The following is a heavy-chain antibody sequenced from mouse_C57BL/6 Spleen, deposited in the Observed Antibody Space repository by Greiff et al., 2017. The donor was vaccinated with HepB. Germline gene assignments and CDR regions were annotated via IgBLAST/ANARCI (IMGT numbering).Heavy chain of an antibody. CDR2: IDPENGDT. V-gene: IGHV14-4*01. J-gene: IGHJ3*01. CDR1: GFNIKDDY. CDR3: TTLYYGSSRFAY. Sequence: VQLQQSGAELVRPGASVKLSCTASGFNIKDDYMHWVKQRPEQGLEWIGWIDPENGDTEYASKFQGKATITADTSSNTAYLQLSSLTSEDTAFYYCTTLYYGSSRFAYWGQGTLVTVSA. D-gene: IGHD1-1*01.